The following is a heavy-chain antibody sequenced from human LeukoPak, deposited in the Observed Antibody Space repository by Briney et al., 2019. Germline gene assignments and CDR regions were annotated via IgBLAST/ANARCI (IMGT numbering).Heavy chain of an antibody. V-gene: IGHV3-48*04. CDR2: IIPSGTTT. Sequence: PGGSLRLSCAASGFTLSSYSMNWVRQAPGKGLEWVSYIIPSGTTTYYADSVKGRFTISRDNAKNSLYLQMNSLRAEDTAVYYCASDIVAPGLHFEYWGQGTLVTVSS. J-gene: IGHJ4*02. D-gene: IGHD6-13*01. CDR3: ASDIVAPGLHFEY. CDR1: GFTLSSYS.